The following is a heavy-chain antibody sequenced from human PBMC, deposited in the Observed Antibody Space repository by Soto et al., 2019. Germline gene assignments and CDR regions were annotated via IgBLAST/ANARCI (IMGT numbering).Heavy chain of an antibody. Sequence: EVHRVESGGYWVQPGGSLRLSCAAYGFSFSSFRMNWVRQAPGQGLEWVSYISGGGTTTYYADSVKGRFTISRDDAKNSLHLQMNSLQAEDTAVYYCARLGDYGSGSYWGQGTLVTVSS. V-gene: IGHV3-48*04. CDR2: ISGGGTTT. CDR3: ARLGDYGSGSY. D-gene: IGHD3-10*01. J-gene: IGHJ4*02. CDR1: GFSFSSFR.